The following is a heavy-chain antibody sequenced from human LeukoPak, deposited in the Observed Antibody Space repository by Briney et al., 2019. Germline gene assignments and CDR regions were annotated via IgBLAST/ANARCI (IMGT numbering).Heavy chain of an antibody. CDR2: ISSSGSTI. Sequence: PRRSLRLSCAASGFTSRSYEMNRVRQAPGKGLEWVSYISSSGSTIYYADSVKVRFTISRDNAKNSLYLQMTSLRDEDTAVYYCARDVDYWGQGTLVTVSS. V-gene: IGHV3-48*03. CDR1: GFTSRSYE. CDR3: ARDVDY. J-gene: IGHJ4*02.